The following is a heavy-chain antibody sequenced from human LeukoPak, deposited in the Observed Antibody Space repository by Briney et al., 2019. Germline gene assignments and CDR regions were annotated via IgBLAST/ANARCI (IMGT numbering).Heavy chain of an antibody. J-gene: IGHJ4*02. CDR3: ARRAGAYSHPYDY. D-gene: IGHD4/OR15-4a*01. V-gene: IGHV3-7*03. Sequence: SGGSLRLSCAASGFTFSSYWMSWVRQAPGKGLEWVANIKQDGSEKYYVDSVKGRFTISRDKSKNTLYLQMNSLRAEDTAVYYCARRAGAYSHPYDYWGQGTLVTVSS. CDR1: GFTFSSYW. CDR2: IKQDGSEK.